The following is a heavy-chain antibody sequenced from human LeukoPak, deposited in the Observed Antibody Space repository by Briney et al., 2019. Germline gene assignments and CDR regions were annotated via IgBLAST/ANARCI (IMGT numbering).Heavy chain of an antibody. CDR2: IIPILGIA. Sequence: SVKVSCKASGGTFSSYAISWVRQAPGQGLEWMGRIIPILGIANYAQKFQGRVTITADKSTSTAYMELSSLRSEGTAVYYCARRGDYYGSGPDYWGQGTLVTVSS. J-gene: IGHJ4*02. D-gene: IGHD3-10*01. CDR3: ARRGDYYGSGPDY. CDR1: GGTFSSYA. V-gene: IGHV1-69*04.